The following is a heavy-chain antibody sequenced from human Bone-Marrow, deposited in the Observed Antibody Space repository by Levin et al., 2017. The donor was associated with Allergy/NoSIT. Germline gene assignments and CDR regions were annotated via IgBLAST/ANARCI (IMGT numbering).Heavy chain of an antibody. CDR1: GFTISTNY. J-gene: IGHJ4*01. D-gene: IGHD5-12*01. CDR3: ARDDVVATNQ. Sequence: PGGSLRLSCAASGFTISTNYMSWVRQAPGKGLEWVSIIHSGGRKNYADSVKGRFTISRDNYNNTPYLQMNSLRGEDTAMYYCARDDVVATNQWGHGTLVIVSS. CDR2: IHSGGRK. V-gene: IGHV3-66*01.